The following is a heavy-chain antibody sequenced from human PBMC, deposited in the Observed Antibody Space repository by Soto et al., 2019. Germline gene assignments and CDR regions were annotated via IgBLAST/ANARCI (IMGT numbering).Heavy chain of an antibody. CDR3: AREKIFGPTDV. CDR2: IYYSGST. V-gene: IGHV4-59*01. Sequence: SETLSLTCTVSGGSISSYYWSWIRQPPGKGLEWIGYIYYSGSTNYNPSLKSRVTISVDTSENQFSLKLSSVTAADTAVYYCAREKIFGPTDVWGQGTTVTVSS. J-gene: IGHJ6*02. CDR1: GGSISSYY. D-gene: IGHD3-9*01.